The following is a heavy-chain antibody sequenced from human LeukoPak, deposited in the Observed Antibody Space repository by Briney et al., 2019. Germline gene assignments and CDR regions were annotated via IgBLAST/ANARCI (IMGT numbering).Heavy chain of an antibody. Sequence: PSETLSLTCTVSGGSISSSSYYWGWIRQPPGKGLEWIGNIYYGGSTFYNPSLKSRVTISVDTSKNQFSLKLSSVTAADTAVYYCARFDYGDYFFDYWGQGTLVTVSS. V-gene: IGHV4-39*01. CDR2: IYYGGST. J-gene: IGHJ4*02. D-gene: IGHD4-17*01. CDR3: ARFDYGDYFFDY. CDR1: GGSISSSSYY.